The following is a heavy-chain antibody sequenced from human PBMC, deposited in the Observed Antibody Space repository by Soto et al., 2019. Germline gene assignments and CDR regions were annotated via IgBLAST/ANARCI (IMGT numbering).Heavy chain of an antibody. Sequence: GGSLRLSCAASGFTFRNNGMHWVRQAPGKGLEWVAGILYDGNNKYYADSVKGRFTISRDNSKSTLYLQMNSLITEDTAVYYYAKAKWELRITEFWGQGTLVTVSS. CDR3: AKAKWELRITEF. CDR2: ILYDGNNK. V-gene: IGHV3-30*18. CDR1: GFTFRNNG. J-gene: IGHJ4*02. D-gene: IGHD1-26*01.